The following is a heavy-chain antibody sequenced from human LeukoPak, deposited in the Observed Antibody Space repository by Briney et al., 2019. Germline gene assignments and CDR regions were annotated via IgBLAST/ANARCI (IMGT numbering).Heavy chain of an antibody. V-gene: IGHV3-23*01. J-gene: IGHJ4*02. Sequence: GGSLRLSCAGSGFTFSSSALSWVRQAPGKGLEWVSNISGSGSGGSTYYADSVKGRFTISRDNSKNTLYLQMNSLRAEDTAVYYCAKSGYNRFDYWGQGTLVTVSS. CDR1: GFTFSSSA. CDR3: AKSGYNRFDY. D-gene: IGHD5-24*01. CDR2: ISGSGSGGST.